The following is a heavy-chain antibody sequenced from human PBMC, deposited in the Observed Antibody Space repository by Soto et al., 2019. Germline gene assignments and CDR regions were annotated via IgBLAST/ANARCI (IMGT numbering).Heavy chain of an antibody. J-gene: IGHJ4*02. V-gene: IGHV4-39*01. CDR3: ARLVRLDY. CDR1: GGSISSSSYY. CDR2: IYYSGST. Sequence: SETLSLTCTVSGGSISSSSYYWGWIRQPPWKGLEWIGSIYYSGSTYYNPSLKSRVTISVDTSKNQFSLKLSSVTAADTAVYYCARLVRLDYWGQGTLVTVSS.